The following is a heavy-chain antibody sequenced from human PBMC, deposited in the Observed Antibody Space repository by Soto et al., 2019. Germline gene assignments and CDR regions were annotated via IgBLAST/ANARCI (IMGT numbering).Heavy chain of an antibody. CDR1: GGSFSGYY. V-gene: IGHV4-34*01. Sequence: LSLTCAVYGGSFSGYYWSWIRQPPGKGLEWIGEINHSGSTNYNPSLKSRVTISVDTSKNQFSLKLSSVTAADTAVYYCARGRYSSGWSRQYFQHWGQGTLVTVSS. D-gene: IGHD6-19*01. CDR2: INHSGST. CDR3: ARGRYSSGWSRQYFQH. J-gene: IGHJ1*01.